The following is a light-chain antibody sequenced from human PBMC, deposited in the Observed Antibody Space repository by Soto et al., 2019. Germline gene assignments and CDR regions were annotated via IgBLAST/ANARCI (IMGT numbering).Light chain of an antibody. CDR3: SSYTSSSTLV. V-gene: IGLV2-14*01. Sequence: QAVVTQPASVSGSPGQSITISCTGTSSDVGGYNYVSWYQQHPGKAPKLMIYDVSHRPSGVSNRFSGSKSGNTASLTISGLQAEDEADYYCSSYTSSSTLVFGGGTKRTVL. CDR1: SSDVGGYNY. CDR2: DVS. J-gene: IGLJ2*01.